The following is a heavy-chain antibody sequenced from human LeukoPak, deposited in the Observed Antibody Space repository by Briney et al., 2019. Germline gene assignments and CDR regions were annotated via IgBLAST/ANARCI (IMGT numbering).Heavy chain of an antibody. CDR1: GYTFTSYD. D-gene: IGHD3-22*01. J-gene: IGHJ4*02. V-gene: IGHV1-8*03. CDR2: MNPKSGNT. CDR3: ARASNYYDSSGYEGGFDY. Sequence: GASVKVSCKASGYTFTSYDINWVRQATGQGLEWMGLMNPKSGNTGYAQKFQGRVTITRNTSISTAYMELSSLRSEDTAVYYCARASNYYDSSGYEGGFDYWGQGTLVTVSS.